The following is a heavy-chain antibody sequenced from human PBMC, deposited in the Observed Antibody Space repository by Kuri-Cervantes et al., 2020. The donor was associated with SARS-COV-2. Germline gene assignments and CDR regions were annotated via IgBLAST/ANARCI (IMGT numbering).Heavy chain of an antibody. D-gene: IGHD3-3*01. V-gene: IGHV4-30-2*01. CDR3: ATPFGVVPY. J-gene: IGHJ4*02. CDR1: GFSLSNARMG. Sequence: LAKPTETLTLTCTVSGFSLSNARMGVSWIRQPPGKALEWLGYIYHSGSTYYNPSLKSRVTISVDRSKNQFSLKLRSVTAADTAVYYCATPFGVVPYWGRGTLVTVSS. CDR2: IYHSGST.